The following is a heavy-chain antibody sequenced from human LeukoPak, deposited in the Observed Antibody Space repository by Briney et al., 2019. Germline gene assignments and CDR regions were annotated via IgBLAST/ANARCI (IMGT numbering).Heavy chain of an antibody. D-gene: IGHD2-2*01. CDR1: GGSISSYY. V-gene: IGHV4-4*08. CDR2: IYNSGST. J-gene: IGHJ4*02. CDR3: ARRDCSSTSCPFDY. Sequence: SETLSLTCTVSGGSISSYYWNWMRQPPGKGLEWIGYIYNSGSTNYNPSLKSRVTISVDTSKNQFSLKMSSVTAADTAVYYCARRDCSSTSCPFDYWGQGTLVTVSS.